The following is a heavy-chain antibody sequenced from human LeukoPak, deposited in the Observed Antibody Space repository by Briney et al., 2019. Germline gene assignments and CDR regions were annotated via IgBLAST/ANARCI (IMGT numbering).Heavy chain of an antibody. CDR3: ATTAGGYDYYYYYGMDV. Sequence: SVKVSCKASGYTFTSYGISWVRQAPGQGLEWMGRIIPILGIANYAQKFQGRVTITADKSTSTAYMELSSLRSEDTAVYYCATTAGGYDYYYYYGMDVWGQGTTVTVSS. V-gene: IGHV1-69*04. CDR1: GYTFTSYG. CDR2: IIPILGIA. J-gene: IGHJ6*02. D-gene: IGHD5-12*01.